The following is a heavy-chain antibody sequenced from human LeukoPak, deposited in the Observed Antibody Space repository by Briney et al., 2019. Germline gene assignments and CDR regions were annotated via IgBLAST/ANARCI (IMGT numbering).Heavy chain of an antibody. J-gene: IGHJ4*02. Sequence: PGRSLRLSCAASGFTFSSYGMHWVRQAPGQGLEWMGIINPSGGSTSYAQKFQGRVTMTRDTSTSTVYMELSSLRSEDTAVYYCASPLGYCSSTSCHDLDYWGQGTLVTVSS. D-gene: IGHD2-2*01. CDR1: GFTFSSYG. CDR3: ASPLGYCSSTSCHDLDY. CDR2: INPSGGST. V-gene: IGHV1-46*01.